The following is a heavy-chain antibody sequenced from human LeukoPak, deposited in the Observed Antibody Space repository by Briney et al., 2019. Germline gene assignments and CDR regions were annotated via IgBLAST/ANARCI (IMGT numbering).Heavy chain of an antibody. CDR1: GYTFTGYY. CDR2: INPNSGST. J-gene: IGHJ6*03. D-gene: IGHD3-16*01. V-gene: IGHV1-2*02. Sequence: ASVKVSCKASGYTFTGYYMHWVRQAPGQGLEWMGWINPNSGSTNYAQKFQGRVTMTRDTSISTAYMELSRLRSDDTAVYYCARVRYEHYYYYYMDVWGKGTTVTVSS. CDR3: ARVRYEHYYYYYMDV.